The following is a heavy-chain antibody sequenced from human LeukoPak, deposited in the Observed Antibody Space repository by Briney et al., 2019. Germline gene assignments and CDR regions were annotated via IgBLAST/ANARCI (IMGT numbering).Heavy chain of an antibody. CDR1: GFTFSDYY. Sequence: GGSLRLSCAASGFTFSDYYMSWIRQAPGKGLEWVSYISSSGSTMYYADSVKGRFTISRDNAKNSLYLQMNSLRAEDTAVYYCARVGYYDFWSGYQDDDAFDIWGQGTMVTVSS. CDR2: ISSSGSTM. D-gene: IGHD3-3*01. V-gene: IGHV3-11*01. J-gene: IGHJ3*02. CDR3: ARVGYYDFWSGYQDDDAFDI.